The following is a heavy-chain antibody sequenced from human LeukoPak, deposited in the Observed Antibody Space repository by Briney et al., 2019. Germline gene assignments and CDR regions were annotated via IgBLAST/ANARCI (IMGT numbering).Heavy chain of an antibody. CDR1: GYTFTGYY. Sequence: ASVKVSCTASGYTFTGYYMHWVRQAPGQGLEWIGWINPNSGGTNYAQKFQGRATMTRDTSISTAYMELSRRRSDDTAVYYCARGRPFSSNWFDPWGQGTLVTVSS. CDR3: ARGRPFSSNWFDP. D-gene: IGHD3-3*01. CDR2: INPNSGGT. V-gene: IGHV1-2*02. J-gene: IGHJ5*02.